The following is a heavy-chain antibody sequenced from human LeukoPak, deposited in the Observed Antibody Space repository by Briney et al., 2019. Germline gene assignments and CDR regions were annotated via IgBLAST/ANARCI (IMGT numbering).Heavy chain of an antibody. CDR1: GYTFTSYG. V-gene: IGHV1-18*01. J-gene: IGHJ4*02. CDR2: ISAYNGNT. Sequence: ASVKVSCKASGYTFTSYGISWVRQAPGQGLEWMGWISAYNGNTNYALKLQGRVTMTTDTSTSTAYMELRSLRSDGTAVYYCARDVAHHYYGSGSYPPDYWGQGTLVTVSS. CDR3: ARDVAHHYYGSGSYPPDY. D-gene: IGHD3-10*01.